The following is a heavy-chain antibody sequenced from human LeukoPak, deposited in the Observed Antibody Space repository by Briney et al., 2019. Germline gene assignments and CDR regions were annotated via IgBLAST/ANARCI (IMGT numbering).Heavy chain of an antibody. J-gene: IGHJ4*02. CDR3: ARDRAAHPDY. V-gene: IGHV3-48*01. D-gene: IGHD6-6*01. CDR1: GFPFSTYA. CDR2: ISSSSSTI. Sequence: GGSLRLSCAASGFPFSTYAMNWVRQAPGKGLEWVSYISSSSSTIYYADSVKGRFTISRDNAKNSLYLQMNSLRAEDTAVYHCARDRAAHPDYWGQGTLVTVSS.